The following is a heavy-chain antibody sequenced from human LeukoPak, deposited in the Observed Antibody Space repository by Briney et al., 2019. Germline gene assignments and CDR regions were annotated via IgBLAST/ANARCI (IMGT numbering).Heavy chain of an antibody. Sequence: GGSLRLSCAASGFTFDDYAMHWVRQAPGKGLEWVSGISWNSGSIGYADSVKGRFAISRDNAKSSLYLQMNSLRAEDTALYYCALLPSGSYPWVRWGQGTLVTVSS. CDR3: ALLPSGSYPWVR. CDR2: ISWNSGSI. D-gene: IGHD1-26*01. CDR1: GFTFDDYA. V-gene: IGHV3-9*01. J-gene: IGHJ4*02.